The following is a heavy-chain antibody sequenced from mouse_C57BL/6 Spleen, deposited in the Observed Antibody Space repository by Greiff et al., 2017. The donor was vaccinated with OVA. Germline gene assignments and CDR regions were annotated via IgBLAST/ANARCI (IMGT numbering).Heavy chain of an antibody. CDR1: GYAFSSYW. V-gene: IGHV1-80*01. D-gene: IGHD2-1*01. Sequence: QVHVKQSGAELVKPGASVKISCKASGYAFSSYWMNWVKQRPGKGLEWIGQIYPGDGDTNYNGKFKGKATLTADKSSSTAYMQLSSLTSEDSAVYFCARHYGTLFDYWGQGTTLTVSS. CDR3: ARHYGTLFDY. CDR2: IYPGDGDT. J-gene: IGHJ2*01.